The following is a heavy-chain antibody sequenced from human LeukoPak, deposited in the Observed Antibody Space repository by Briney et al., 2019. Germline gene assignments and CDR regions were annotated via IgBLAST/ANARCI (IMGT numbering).Heavy chain of an antibody. D-gene: IGHD3-3*01. Sequence: PSETLSLTCTVSGGSISRGGYWWSWIRQYPGKGMELIGYVYYSGSIYYNPSLSSRVTMSVDTSQNQYSLKLNSVTAADTAVYYCARAIVTPSGYVWYFDLWGRGTLVTVSS. V-gene: IGHV4-31*03. CDR3: ARAIVTPSGYVWYFDL. CDR1: GGSISRGGYW. CDR2: VYYSGSI. J-gene: IGHJ2*01.